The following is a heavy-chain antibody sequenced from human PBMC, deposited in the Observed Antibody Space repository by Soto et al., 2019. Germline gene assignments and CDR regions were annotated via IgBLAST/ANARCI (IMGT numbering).Heavy chain of an antibody. Sequence: SETLSLTCTVSGGSISSSSYYWGWIRQPPGKGLEWIGSIYYSGSTYYNPSLKSRVTISVDTSKNQFSLRRSSVTAADTAVYYCAREWELDNYFDYWGQGTLVTVSS. J-gene: IGHJ4*02. CDR2: IYYSGST. CDR1: GGSISSSSYY. D-gene: IGHD1-26*01. V-gene: IGHV4-39*01. CDR3: AREWELDNYFDY.